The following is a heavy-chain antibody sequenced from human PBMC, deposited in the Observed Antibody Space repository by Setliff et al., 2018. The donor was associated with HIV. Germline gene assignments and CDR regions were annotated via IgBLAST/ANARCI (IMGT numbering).Heavy chain of an antibody. J-gene: IGHJ4*02. CDR1: GDSISGYY. CDR2: LHTSGNT. D-gene: IGHD5-18*01. V-gene: IGHV4-4*07. Sequence: SCTSSGDSISGYYWSWIRQPAGKVLEWIGRLHTSGNTNYNPALKSRVTMSVDTSKNQFSLGLSSVTAADTAVYYCARDQKGYSYCYFDSWGQGTLVTVSS. CDR3: ARDQKGYSYCYFDS.